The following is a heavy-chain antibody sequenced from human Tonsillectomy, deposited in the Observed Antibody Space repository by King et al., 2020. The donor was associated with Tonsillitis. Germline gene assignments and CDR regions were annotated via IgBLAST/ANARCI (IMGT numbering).Heavy chain of an antibody. V-gene: IGHV3-23*03. CDR1: GFTFSSYA. Sequence: DVQLVESGGGLVQPGGSLRLSCAASGFTFSSYAMSWVRQAPGKGLEWVSVIYSGGSSTYYADSEKGRFTISRDNSKNTLYLQMNSLRAEDTAVYYCAKGGDDILTGYYPDYWGQGTLVTVSS. J-gene: IGHJ4*02. CDR2: IYSGGSST. CDR3: AKGGDDILTGYYPDY. D-gene: IGHD3-9*01.